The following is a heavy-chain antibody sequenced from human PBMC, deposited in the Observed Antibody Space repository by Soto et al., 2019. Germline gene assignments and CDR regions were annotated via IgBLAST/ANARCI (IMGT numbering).Heavy chain of an antibody. CDR2: ISYDGTYR. V-gene: IGHV3-30-3*01. D-gene: IGHD1-26*01. CDR3: ATDRALGATLGAIDF. CDR1: GFTFSNIA. J-gene: IGHJ4*02. Sequence: QAQLVESGGGVVQPGRSLRLSCAASGFTFSNIAMHWVRQAPGKGLEWVAAISYDGTYRPYADFARGRFTISRDNSQKTLYLQMKRLRPEDTALYYCATDRALGATLGAIDFWGQGTLVTASS.